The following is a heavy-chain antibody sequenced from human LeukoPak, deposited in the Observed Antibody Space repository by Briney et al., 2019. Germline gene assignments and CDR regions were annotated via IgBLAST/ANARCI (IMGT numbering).Heavy chain of an antibody. Sequence: GGSLRLSCAASGYTFSDHGMHWVRQAPGKGLEWVTMIWSTGTNGFYADSVKGRFTISRDNSKNTLYLQMNNLRVEDTGVYYCARGALIAAAGTNYFDYWGQGTLVTVSS. CDR1: GYTFSDHG. V-gene: IGHV3-33*01. D-gene: IGHD6-13*01. CDR3: ARGALIAAAGTNYFDY. J-gene: IGHJ4*02. CDR2: IWSTGTNG.